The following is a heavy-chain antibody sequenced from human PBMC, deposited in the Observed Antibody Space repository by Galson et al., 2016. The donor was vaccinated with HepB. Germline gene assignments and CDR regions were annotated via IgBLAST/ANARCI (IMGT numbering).Heavy chain of an antibody. CDR3: ALYLGNPLGDY. CDR2: VRHVGAP. D-gene: IGHD3-16*01. CDR1: GVPLNEYY. J-gene: IGHJ4*02. Sequence: ETLSLTCVVDGVPLNEYYWNWIRQFPGKGLEWIGEVRHVGAPTYNPSLESRVTISIDTSTKQFSLHLTSVTAADTASYYCALYLGNPLGDYWGQGTPVTVSS. V-gene: IGHV4-34*01.